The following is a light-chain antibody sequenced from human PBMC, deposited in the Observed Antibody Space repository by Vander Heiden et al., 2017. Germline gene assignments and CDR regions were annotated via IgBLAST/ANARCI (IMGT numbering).Light chain of an antibody. J-gene: IGLJ1*01. CDR1: SSDVGSDNL. CDR3: CPYEGSSTPLYV. V-gene: IGLV2-23*01. CDR2: DGS. Sequence: QSALTQPASVSGSPGQSTTIPCTGTSSDVGSDNLVSWYQQHPGKAPQLMIYDGSKRPSGVSHRFSGSTSGNTASPTTTARQAEDEADDYCCPYEGSSTPLYVFGTGTKLTVL.